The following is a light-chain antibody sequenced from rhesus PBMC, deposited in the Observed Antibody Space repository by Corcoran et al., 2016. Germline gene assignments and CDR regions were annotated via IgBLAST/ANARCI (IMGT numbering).Light chain of an antibody. CDR3: QQHNSDPPT. CDR1: QGISNY. CDR2: YAS. Sequence: DIQMTQSPSSLSASVGDTVTITCRASQGISNYLAWYQQNPGKAPKPLIYYASSLESGVPSRLIGSGSGTDFTLTISSLQPEEFATYYCQQHNSDPPTFGGGNKVELK. J-gene: IGKJ4*01. V-gene: IGKV1S16*01.